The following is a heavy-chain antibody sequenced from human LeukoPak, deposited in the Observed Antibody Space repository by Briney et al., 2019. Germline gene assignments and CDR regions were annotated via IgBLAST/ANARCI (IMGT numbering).Heavy chain of an antibody. Sequence: PGGSLRLSCAASGFTFSSYSMNWVRQARGKGLEWVSCISSSSSYIYYADSVKGRFTISRDNAKNALYLQMNSLRAEDTAVYYCARDRGVGFGELPTAFDYWGQGTLVTVSS. V-gene: IGHV3-21*01. CDR1: GFTFSSYS. CDR3: ARDRGVGFGELPTAFDY. CDR2: ISSSSSYI. J-gene: IGHJ4*02. D-gene: IGHD3-10*01.